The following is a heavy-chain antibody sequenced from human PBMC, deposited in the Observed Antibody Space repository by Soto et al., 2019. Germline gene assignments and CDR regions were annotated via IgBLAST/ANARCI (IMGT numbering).Heavy chain of an antibody. CDR1: GGTFSSYA. CDR2: IIPIFGTA. CDR3: AIEHIVATITDYYYGMDV. Sequence: QVQLVQSGAEVKKPGSSVKVSCKASGGTFSSYAISWVRQAPGQGLEWMGGIIPIFGTANYAQKFQGRVTITADESTSTAYIELSSLRSEDTAVYYCAIEHIVATITDYYYGMDVWGQGTTVTVSS. J-gene: IGHJ6*02. D-gene: IGHD5-12*01. V-gene: IGHV1-69*01.